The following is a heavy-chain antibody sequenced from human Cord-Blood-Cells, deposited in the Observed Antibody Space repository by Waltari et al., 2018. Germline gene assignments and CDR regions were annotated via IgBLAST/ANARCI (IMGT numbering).Heavy chain of an antibody. D-gene: IGHD2-2*01. CDR1: GGTFSSYA. Sequence: QVQLVQSGAEVKKPGSSVKVSCKASGGTFSSYAISWVRQAPGQGLEWMGRIIPILGIANYAQKFKGRVTITADKSTSTAYMELSSLRSEDTAVYYCASYCSSTSCYAFDIWGQGTMVTVSS. CDR3: ASYCSSTSCYAFDI. V-gene: IGHV1-69*09. J-gene: IGHJ3*02. CDR2: IIPILGIA.